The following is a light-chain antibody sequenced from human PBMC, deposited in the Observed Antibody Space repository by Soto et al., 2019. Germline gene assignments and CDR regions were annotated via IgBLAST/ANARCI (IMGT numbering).Light chain of an antibody. J-gene: IGLJ1*01. V-gene: IGLV2-14*01. CDR2: QVS. CDR1: SSDVGGSDY. Sequence: QSALTQPASVSGSPGQSITISCSGTSSDVGGSDYVSWYQQHPGKAPKLITYQVSNRPSGVSDRFSGSQSGNTASLTISGLQAEDEAYFYCSSFSNTSTRYVFGTGTKVTVL. CDR3: SSFSNTSTRYV.